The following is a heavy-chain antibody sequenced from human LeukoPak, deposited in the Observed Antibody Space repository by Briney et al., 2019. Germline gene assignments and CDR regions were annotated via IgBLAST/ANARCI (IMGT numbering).Heavy chain of an antibody. CDR1: GYTFTTYG. CDR2: ISTYNGDT. Sequence: ASEKVSCKASGYTFTTYGISWVRQAPGQGLEWMGWISTYNGDTNYAQKLQGRVTMTADTSTSTTYMELRSLRSDDTAVYYCALIPYCTTATCYYFDFWGQGTLVTVSS. CDR3: ALIPYCTTATCYYFDF. J-gene: IGHJ4*02. D-gene: IGHD2-2*01. V-gene: IGHV1-18*01.